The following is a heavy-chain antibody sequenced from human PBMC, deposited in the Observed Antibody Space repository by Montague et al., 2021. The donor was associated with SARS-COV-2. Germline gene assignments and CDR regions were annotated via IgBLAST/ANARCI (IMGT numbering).Heavy chain of an antibody. D-gene: IGHD4-23*01. CDR2: IYQRVST. J-gene: IGHJ4*02. CDR3: VRAGGIHNRPPV. CDR1: GDSIMPADC. Sequence: SETLSLTCAVSGDSIMPADCWSWVRQPPGQGLEWIREIYQRVSTNYNPSLKSRVSMSVDKSKNQVSLELYSVTAGDTALYYCVRAGGIHNRPPVWGQGALVIVSS. V-gene: IGHV4-4*02.